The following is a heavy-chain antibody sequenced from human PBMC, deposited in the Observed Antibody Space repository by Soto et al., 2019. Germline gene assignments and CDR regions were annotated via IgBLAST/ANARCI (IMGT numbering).Heavy chain of an antibody. J-gene: IGHJ4*02. CDR3: ARKKITALFAY. D-gene: IGHD3-10*01. Sequence: ETLSLTCAVYGGSFSGYYWTWIRQPPGTGLEWIGEINHSGSTNYNPSLKSRVTISVDTSKNQFSLELTSVTAADTAVDYFARKKITALFAYWGKGPLATASS. CDR2: INHSGST. V-gene: IGHV4-34*01. CDR1: GGSFSGYY.